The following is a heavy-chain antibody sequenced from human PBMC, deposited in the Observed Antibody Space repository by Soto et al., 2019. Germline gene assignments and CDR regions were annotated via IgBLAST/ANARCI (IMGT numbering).Heavy chain of an antibody. CDR2: INPNSGDT. CDR1: RYIFTGYY. J-gene: IGHJ6*02. V-gene: IGHV1-2*02. Sequence: ASVKVSCKTSRYIFTGYYMHWVRQAPGQGLEWMGWINPNSGDTNYAQRFKGRVSMTSDTSIDTAYLELSRLRPGDTAVFFCARSHSAYHYHAMDAWGQGTTVTVSS. CDR3: ARSHSAYHYHAMDA.